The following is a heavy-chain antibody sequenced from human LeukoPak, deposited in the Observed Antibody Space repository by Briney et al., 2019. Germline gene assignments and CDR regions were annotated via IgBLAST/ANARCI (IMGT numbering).Heavy chain of an antibody. V-gene: IGHV3-74*01. D-gene: IGHD3-3*01. CDR3: AREAEYYDFWSGYYYYFDY. Sequence: GGSLRLSCAASGFTFSSYWMHWVRQAPGKGLVWVSRINSDGSSTSYADSVKGRFTISRDNAKNTLYLQMNSLRAEDTAVYYCAREAEYYDFWSGYYYYFDYWGQGTLVTVSS. CDR1: GFTFSSYW. CDR2: INSDGSST. J-gene: IGHJ4*02.